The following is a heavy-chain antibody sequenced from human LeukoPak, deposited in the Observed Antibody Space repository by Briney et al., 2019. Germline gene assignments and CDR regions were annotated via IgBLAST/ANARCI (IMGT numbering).Heavy chain of an antibody. CDR2: INSNGGST. J-gene: IGHJ6*02. Sequence: PGGSLTVFCSASGFAFRNYATHWVRQAPGKGLEYVAGINSNGGSTFYADSVKGRFTMSGDNSKNTLYLQMSSLRAEDTAVYYCVKGTSTKYYYYGMDVWGQGTTVTVSS. V-gene: IGHV3-64D*06. CDR3: VKGTSTKYYYYGMDV. D-gene: IGHD2-2*01. CDR1: GFAFRNYA.